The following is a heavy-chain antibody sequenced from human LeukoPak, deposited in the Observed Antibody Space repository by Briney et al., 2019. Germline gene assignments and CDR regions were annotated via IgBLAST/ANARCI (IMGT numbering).Heavy chain of an antibody. CDR1: GVTVSRDY. CDR2: IYPDGTT. V-gene: IGHV3-66*01. D-gene: IGHD5-12*01. Sequence: GGSLRLSCAASGVTVSRDYMSWVRQAPGKGLEWVSVIYPDGTTYYTDSVKGRFTISRDDSKNTLYLQMNSLRAEDTAVYYCARDGYSPRHLGSWGQGNLVTVSS. J-gene: IGHJ5*02. CDR3: ARDGYSPRHLGS.